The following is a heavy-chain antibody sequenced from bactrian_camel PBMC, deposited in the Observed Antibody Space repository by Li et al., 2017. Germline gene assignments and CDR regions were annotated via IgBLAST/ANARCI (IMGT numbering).Heavy chain of an antibody. CDR2: ISSDGFNT. CDR1: GFTFSSYD. D-gene: IGHD3*01. J-gene: IGHJ4*01. V-gene: IGHV3-2*01. Sequence: HVQLVESGGGSVQAGGSLRLSCAASGFTFSSYDMSWVRQAPGKRLEWVSSISSDGFNTYYADSVKGRFTISRDNAKNAVYLQMNSLEPEDTAVYYCAAEMYYWGESFSLCPVSFGHWGQGTQVTVS. CDR3: AAEMYYWGESFSLCPVSFGH.